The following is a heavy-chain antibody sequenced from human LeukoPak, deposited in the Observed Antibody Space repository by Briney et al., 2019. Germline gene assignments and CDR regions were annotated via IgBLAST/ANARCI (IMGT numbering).Heavy chain of an antibody. J-gene: IGHJ4*02. D-gene: IGHD6-19*01. CDR2: ISWNGARI. Sequence: GGSLRLSCAASGFTFAEYTMHWVRQAPGKGLEWVSLISWNGARIHYGDSVKGRFTISRDNSKNSLYLQMNSLRTENTALYYCVKDLVAASENVRGWYPMDYWGQGTLVTVSS. V-gene: IGHV3-43*01. CDR3: VKDLVAASENVRGWYPMDY. CDR1: GFTFAEYT.